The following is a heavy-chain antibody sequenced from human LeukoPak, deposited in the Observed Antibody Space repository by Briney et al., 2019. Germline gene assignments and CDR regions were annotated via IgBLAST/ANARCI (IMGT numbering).Heavy chain of an antibody. J-gene: IGHJ4*02. V-gene: IGHV4-38-2*02. Sequence: RASETLSLTCTVSGYSISSGYYWGWIRQPPGQGLEWIGSIYHSGSTYYNPSLKSRVTISVDTSKNQFSLKLSPVTAADTAVYYCARIRYYDFWSGYSNDYFDYWGQGTLVTVSS. CDR1: GYSISSGYY. D-gene: IGHD3-3*01. CDR3: ARIRYYDFWSGYSNDYFDY. CDR2: IYHSGST.